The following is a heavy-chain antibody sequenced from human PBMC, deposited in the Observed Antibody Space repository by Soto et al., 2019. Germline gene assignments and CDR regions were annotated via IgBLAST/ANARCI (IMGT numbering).Heavy chain of an antibody. D-gene: IGHD3-10*01. J-gene: IGHJ6*02. V-gene: IGHV3-7*05. CDR3: ARVGRGERHVHYGMDV. CDR1: GFTFSSYW. Sequence: GGSLRLSCAASGFTFSSYWMSWVRQAPGKGLEWVANIKQDGSEKYYVDSVKGRFTISRDNAKNSLYLQMNSLRAEDTAVYYCARVGRGERHVHYGMDVWGQGTTVTVSS. CDR2: IKQDGSEK.